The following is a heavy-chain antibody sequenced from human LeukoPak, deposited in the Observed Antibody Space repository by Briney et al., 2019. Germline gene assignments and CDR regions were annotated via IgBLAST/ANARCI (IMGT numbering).Heavy chain of an antibody. J-gene: IGHJ4*02. V-gene: IGHV3-53*01. Sequence: PGGSLRLSCAASGFTFSADAMNWVRQAPGKGLEWVSVIYSGGSTHYADSVKGRFTISRDNSKNTLYLQMNSLRAEDTAVYYCASRGYSYGSLFDYWGQGTLVTVSS. CDR3: ASRGYSYGSLFDY. CDR1: GFTFSADA. D-gene: IGHD5-18*01. CDR2: IYSGGST.